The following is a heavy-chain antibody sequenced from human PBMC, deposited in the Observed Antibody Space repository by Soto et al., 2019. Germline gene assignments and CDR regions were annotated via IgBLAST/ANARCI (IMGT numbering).Heavy chain of an antibody. CDR1: GDPFCSLT. D-gene: IGHD4-4*01. Sequence: SVKVSCKASGDPFCSLTINWVRQAPGQGLEWMGGIKPISDITNYAQRFQGRVTFTADASTSTVYLELSSLRSEDTAMYYCARDPSTINKLIGVWFDPWGQRTLVTVS. CDR3: ARDPSTINKLIGVWFDP. V-gene: IGHV1-69*13. CDR2: IKPISDIT. J-gene: IGHJ5*02.